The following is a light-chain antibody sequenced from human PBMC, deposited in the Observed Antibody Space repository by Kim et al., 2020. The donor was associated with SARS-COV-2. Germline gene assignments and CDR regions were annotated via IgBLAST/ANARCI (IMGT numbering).Light chain of an antibody. Sequence: DIQMTQSPSSLSASVGDRVTVTCRASQDISNYLNWYQQKPGKVPKLLIYGGSTLQSGVPSRFSGSGSGTDFTLTISSLQPEDVATYYCQKYDIAPLTFGGGTKVDIK. J-gene: IGKJ4*01. CDR2: GGS. V-gene: IGKV1-27*01. CDR1: QDISNY. CDR3: QKYDIAPLT.